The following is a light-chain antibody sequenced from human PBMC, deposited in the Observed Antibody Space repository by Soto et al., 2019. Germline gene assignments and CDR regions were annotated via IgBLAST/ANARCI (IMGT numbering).Light chain of an antibody. CDR2: DAC. J-gene: IGKJ2*01. CDR3: QQYNSYWYT. Sequence: DIQMTQSPSTLSASVGDRVTITCRASQSISSWLAWYQQKPGKAPKLLIYDACSLESGVPSRFSGSGSGTEFTLTISSLQPYDFATYYCQQYNSYWYTFGQGTKLEIK. V-gene: IGKV1-5*01. CDR1: QSISSW.